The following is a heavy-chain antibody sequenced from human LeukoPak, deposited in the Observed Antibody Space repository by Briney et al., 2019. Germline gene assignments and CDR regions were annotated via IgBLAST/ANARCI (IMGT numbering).Heavy chain of an antibody. J-gene: IGHJ4*02. CDR2: FDPEDDEI. V-gene: IGHV1-24*01. Sequence: ASVKVSCKVSGYTLTELSMHWVRQAPGKGLEWMGGFDPEDDEIIYAQRFQGRVTMTEDASTDTAYMELRSLRSEDTAVYYCARGGIAARRQDEDFDYWGQGTLVTVSS. D-gene: IGHD6-6*01. CDR1: GYTLTELS. CDR3: ARGGIAARRQDEDFDY.